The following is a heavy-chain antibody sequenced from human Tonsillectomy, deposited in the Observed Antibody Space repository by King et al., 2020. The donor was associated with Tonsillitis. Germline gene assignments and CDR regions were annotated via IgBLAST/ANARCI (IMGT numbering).Heavy chain of an antibody. V-gene: IGHV1-8*02. CDR3: ARGVDS. Sequence: QLVQSGAEVKKPGASVKVSCKASGYTFTNYDINWVRQGTGQGLEWMGWMDPSSGDADYSQKFQGRVAMTRNTSISTAFLEVRSLRSEDTAVYYCARGVDSWRQGSLATVYS. CDR1: GYTFTNYD. J-gene: IGHJ4*02. CDR2: MDPSSGDA.